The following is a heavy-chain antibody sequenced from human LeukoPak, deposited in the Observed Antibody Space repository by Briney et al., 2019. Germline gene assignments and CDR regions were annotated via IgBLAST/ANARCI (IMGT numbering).Heavy chain of an antibody. CDR2: IYHSGST. J-gene: IGHJ3*02. CDR1: GYSISSGYY. D-gene: IGHD2-2*01. V-gene: IGHV4-38-2*02. Sequence: SETLSLTCTVSGYSISSGYYWGWIRQPPGKGLEGIGSIYHSGSTYYNPSLKSRVTISVDTSKNQFSLKLSSVTAADTAVYYCPVVPAAGTLDAFDIWGQGTMVTVSS. CDR3: PVVPAAGTLDAFDI.